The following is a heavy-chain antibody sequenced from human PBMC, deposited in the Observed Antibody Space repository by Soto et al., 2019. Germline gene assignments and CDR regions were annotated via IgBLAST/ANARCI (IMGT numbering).Heavy chain of an antibody. CDR3: ARSQWLTVQYYFDY. Sequence: QVQLQQWGAGLLKPSETLSLTCAVYGGSFSGYYWSWIRQPPGKGLEWIGEINHSGSTNYNPSLKRRVTISVDTSKNQFSLKLSSVTAADTAVYYCARSQWLTVQYYFDYWGQGTLVTVSS. D-gene: IGHD6-19*01. CDR2: INHSGST. J-gene: IGHJ4*02. CDR1: GGSFSGYY. V-gene: IGHV4-34*01.